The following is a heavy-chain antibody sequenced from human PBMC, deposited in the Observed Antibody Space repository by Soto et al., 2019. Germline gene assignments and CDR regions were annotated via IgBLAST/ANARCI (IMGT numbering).Heavy chain of an antibody. CDR1: GFTFSDFA. Sequence: EVQVLESGGGVVQPGGSLRLSCAATGFTFSDFAMSWVRQAPGKGLEWVSRIYGGGNGPHYADSVKGRVTISRDNSKNMLYLQMNSLRAEDTAVYYCAKMEGMDPWAYSFDYWGQGTLVTVSS. V-gene: IGHV3-23*01. CDR3: AKMEGMDPWAYSFDY. J-gene: IGHJ4*02. CDR2: IYGGGNGP. D-gene: IGHD2-2*03.